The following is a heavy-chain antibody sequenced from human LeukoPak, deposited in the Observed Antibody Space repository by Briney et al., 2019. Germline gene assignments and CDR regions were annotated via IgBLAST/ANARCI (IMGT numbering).Heavy chain of an antibody. CDR1: GGSISSGGYS. J-gene: IGHJ4*02. Sequence: PSETLSLTCAVSGGSISSGGYSWSWIRQPPGKGLEWIGYIYHSGSTYYNPSLKSLVTISVDRSKNQFSLKLSSVTAADTAVYYCARLYCSRTSCYYTNWGQGTLVTVSS. D-gene: IGHD2-2*01. CDR3: ARLYCSRTSCYYTN. CDR2: IYHSGST. V-gene: IGHV4-30-2*01.